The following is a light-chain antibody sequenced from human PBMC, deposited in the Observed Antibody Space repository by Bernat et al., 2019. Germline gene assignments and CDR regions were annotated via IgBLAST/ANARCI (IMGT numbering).Light chain of an antibody. J-gene: IGKJ2*01. V-gene: IGKV1-8*01. CDR1: QGIGTY. CDR3: QQYDTYPYT. Sequence: AIRMTQSPSSFSVSTGDRVTITCRASQGIGTYLAWYQQKPGLAPKLLIYATSTLQTGVQPRFSGSKDGTDFTLTISRLQSEDFATYYCQQYDTYPYTFGQGTKLEIK. CDR2: ATS.